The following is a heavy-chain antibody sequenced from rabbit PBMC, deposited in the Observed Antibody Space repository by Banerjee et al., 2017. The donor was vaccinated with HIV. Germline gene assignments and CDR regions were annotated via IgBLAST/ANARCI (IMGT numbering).Heavy chain of an antibody. V-gene: IGHV1S47*01. Sequence: QEQLVESGGGLVQPEGSLKLSCKASGFDFSGYGVNWVRQAPGKGLEWIGYIDPVFGNTYYASWQKGRFPVSKASSTTVTLQMPSLTAADTATYFCARDGGVMPAFSLWGQGTLVTVS. CDR3: ARDGGVMPAFSL. CDR2: IDPVFGNT. CDR1: GFDFSGYG. J-gene: IGHJ4*01. D-gene: IGHD3-1*01.